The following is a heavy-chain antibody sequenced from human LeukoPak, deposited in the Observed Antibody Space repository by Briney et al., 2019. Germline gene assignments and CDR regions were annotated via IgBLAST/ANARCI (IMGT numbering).Heavy chain of an antibody. J-gene: IGHJ4*02. CDR2: INPSGGST. Sequence: ASVTVSFTASGYTFTSYYMHWVRQGPGQGLEWMGIINPSGGSTSYAQKFQGRVTMTRDTSTSTVYMELSSLRPEDTAVYYCARELKGDYFDYWGQGTLVTVSS. CDR3: ARELKGDYFDY. CDR1: GYTFTSYY. D-gene: IGHD2-8*01. V-gene: IGHV1-46*01.